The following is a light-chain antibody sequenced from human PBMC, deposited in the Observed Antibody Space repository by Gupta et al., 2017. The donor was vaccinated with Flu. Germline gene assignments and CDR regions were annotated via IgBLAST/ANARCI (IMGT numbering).Light chain of an antibody. J-gene: IGKJ2*03. CDR2: GAS. V-gene: IGKV3-15*01. CDR1: LFLYGR. Sequence: PYTLSVSPGERATLSCRASLFLYGRLAWYQQKPGQAPRLLMSGASTRASGVPARFTGSGSATEFTLTINSLQSEDSGIYYCQQYDTWPYSFGQGTKVEIK. CDR3: QQYDTWPYS.